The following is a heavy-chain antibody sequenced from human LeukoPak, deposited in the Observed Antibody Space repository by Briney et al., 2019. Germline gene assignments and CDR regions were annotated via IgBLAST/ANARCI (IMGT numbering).Heavy chain of an antibody. Sequence: LVASVKVSCKVSGYTLTELSMHWVRQAPGKGLEWMGGFDPEDGETIYAQKFQGRVTMTEDTSTDTAYMELSSLRSEDTAVYYCATADPYYYDSSGYPDFDYWGQGTLVTVSS. CDR1: GYTLTELS. D-gene: IGHD3-22*01. CDR2: FDPEDGET. J-gene: IGHJ4*02. V-gene: IGHV1-24*01. CDR3: ATADPYYYDSSGYPDFDY.